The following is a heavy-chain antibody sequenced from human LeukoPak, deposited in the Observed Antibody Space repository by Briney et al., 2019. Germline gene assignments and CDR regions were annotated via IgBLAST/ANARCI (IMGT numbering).Heavy chain of an antibody. V-gene: IGHV4-59*08. CDR1: GGSISSYY. J-gene: IGHJ3*02. D-gene: IGHD2-21*02. CDR2: IYYSGST. CDR3: AITYCGGDCYPDAFDI. Sequence: SSETLSLTCTVSGGSISSYYWSWIRQPPGKGLEWIGYIYYSGSTNYNPSLKSRVTISVDTSKNQFSLKLSSVTAADTAVYYCAITYCGGDCYPDAFDIWGQGTMVTVSS.